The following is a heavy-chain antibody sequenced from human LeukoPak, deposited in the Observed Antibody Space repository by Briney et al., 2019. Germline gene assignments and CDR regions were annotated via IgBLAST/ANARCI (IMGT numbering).Heavy chain of an antibody. CDR1: GGSISSSSYY. CDR3: ARGVSGYDWFLDY. V-gene: IGHV4-39*07. D-gene: IGHD5-12*01. CDR2: IYYTGST. Sequence: SETLSLTCTVSGGSISSSSYYWGWIRQPPGKGLEWIGTIYYTGSTYYNPSLKSRVTISIDTSKNQFSLKVSSVTAADTAVYYCARGVSGYDWFLDYWGQGTLVTVS. J-gene: IGHJ4*02.